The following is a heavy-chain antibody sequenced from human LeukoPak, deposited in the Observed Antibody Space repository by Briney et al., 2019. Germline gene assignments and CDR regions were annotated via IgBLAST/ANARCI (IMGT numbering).Heavy chain of an antibody. D-gene: IGHD2-2*01. V-gene: IGHV1-46*01. J-gene: IGHJ5*02. CDR1: GYTLTRYY. CDR3: ARDSSTSSLADP. CDR2: IHPSSGST. Sequence: ASVKVSCKASGYTLTRYYMHWVRQAPGQGLEWMGIIHPSSGSTSYAQKFEGRVTLTRDTSTSTVYMELISLRSEDTAVYYCARDSSTSSLADPWGQGTLVTVSS.